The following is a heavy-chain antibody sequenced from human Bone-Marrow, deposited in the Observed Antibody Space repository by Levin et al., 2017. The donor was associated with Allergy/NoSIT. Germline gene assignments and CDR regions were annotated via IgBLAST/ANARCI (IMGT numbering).Heavy chain of an antibody. J-gene: IGHJ1*01. CDR3: AAAGMGSSSAESLPS. V-gene: IGHV3-30*03. Sequence: GGSLRLSCATSGFTFSRYDMHWVRQAPGKGLEGVAVISSSGGHQYYAESLKGRFPISRDNPESTLSLLLNSRRSDETAVYYCAAAGMGSSSAESLPSWGQGPPVTVSS. D-gene: IGHD2-2*01. CDR2: ISSSGGHQ. CDR1: GFTFSRYD.